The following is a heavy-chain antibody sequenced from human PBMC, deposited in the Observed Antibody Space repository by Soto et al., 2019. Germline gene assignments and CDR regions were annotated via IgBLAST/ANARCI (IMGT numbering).Heavy chain of an antibody. Sequence: QVQLVQSGAEVKKPGASVKVSCKASGYTFTSYDINWVRQATGQGLEWMGWMNPNSGNTGYAQKFQGRVTMTRNTSISTAYKELSRLRSEDTAVYYCARGPAIVVVPAAPPATSDYYYYYYMDVWGKGTTVTVSS. D-gene: IGHD2-2*01. CDR3: ARGPAIVVVPAAPPATSDYYYYYYMDV. V-gene: IGHV1-8*01. CDR2: MNPNSGNT. CDR1: GYTFTSYD. J-gene: IGHJ6*03.